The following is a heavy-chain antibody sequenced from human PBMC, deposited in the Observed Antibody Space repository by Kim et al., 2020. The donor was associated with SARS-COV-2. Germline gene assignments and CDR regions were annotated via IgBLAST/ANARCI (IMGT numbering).Heavy chain of an antibody. CDR2: IYQSGST. CDR3: ARQQARITIFGVVIAYFAY. Sequence: SETLSLTCTVSGGSISSSSYYWGWIRQPPGKGLAWIGSIYQSGSTYYRPSLKSRVTISVDTSKNQFSLKLSSVTAADTAVYYCARQQARITIFGVVIAYFAYWGPGTLVTVSS. J-gene: IGHJ4*02. D-gene: IGHD3-3*01. CDR1: GGSISSSSYY. V-gene: IGHV4-39*01.